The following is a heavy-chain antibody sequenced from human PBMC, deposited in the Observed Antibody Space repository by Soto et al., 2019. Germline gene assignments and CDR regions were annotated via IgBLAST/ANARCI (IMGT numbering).Heavy chain of an antibody. CDR3: ARDSRHFDWLYLKVYYYYYGMDV. V-gene: IGHV4-38-2*02. J-gene: IGHJ6*02. Sequence: SETLSLTCTVSGYSISSGYYWGWIRQPPGKGLEWIGSIYHSGSTYYNPSLKSQVTISVDTSKNQFSLKLSSVTAADTAVYYCARDSRHFDWLYLKVYYYYYGMDVWGQGTTVTVSS. D-gene: IGHD3-9*01. CDR1: GYSISSGYY. CDR2: IYHSGST.